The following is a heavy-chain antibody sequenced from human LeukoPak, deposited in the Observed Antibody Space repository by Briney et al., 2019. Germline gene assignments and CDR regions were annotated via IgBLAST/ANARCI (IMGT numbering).Heavy chain of an antibody. D-gene: IGHD3-10*01. CDR2: IYLSGTT. CDR1: GGSISSSNYY. Sequence: SETLSLTCNVSGGSISSSNYYWTWIRQPPGKGLEWIGKIYLSGTTYSSPSLKSRVTISIDTSKNTFSLSLTSVTAADTAVYYCARGLLLWFGTSFDYWGQGTLVTVSS. J-gene: IGHJ4*02. CDR3: ARGLLLWFGTSFDY. V-gene: IGHV4-39*07.